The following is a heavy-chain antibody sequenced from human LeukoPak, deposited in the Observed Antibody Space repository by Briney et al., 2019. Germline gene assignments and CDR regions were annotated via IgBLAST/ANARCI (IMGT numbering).Heavy chain of an antibody. V-gene: IGHV4-59*08. Sequence: SETLSLTCTVSGGSISSYYWSWIRQPPGKGLEWIGYIYYSGSTNYNPSLKSRVTISVDTSKNQFSLKLSSVTAADTAVYYCARLSKSIVVVVAATNFDYWGQGTLVTVSS. J-gene: IGHJ4*02. CDR1: GGSISSYY. CDR3: ARLSKSIVVVVAATNFDY. D-gene: IGHD2-15*01. CDR2: IYYSGST.